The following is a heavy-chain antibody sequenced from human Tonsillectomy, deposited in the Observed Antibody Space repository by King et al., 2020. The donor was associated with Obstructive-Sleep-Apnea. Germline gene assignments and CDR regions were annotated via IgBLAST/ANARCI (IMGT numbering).Heavy chain of an antibody. J-gene: IGHJ4*02. V-gene: IGHV5-51*01. Sequence: QLVQSGTEVKKPGESLKISCKASGYYFTSYWIGWVRQKPGKGLEWMGIIYPDDSDIMYSPSFQGQVSMSVDKSVSTAYLQWTSVKASDTAMYYCARRDTQFFGSGNVDYWGQGTLVIVSS. CDR2: IYPDDSDI. CDR3: ARRDTQFFGSGNVDY. D-gene: IGHD3-10*01. CDR1: GYYFTSYW.